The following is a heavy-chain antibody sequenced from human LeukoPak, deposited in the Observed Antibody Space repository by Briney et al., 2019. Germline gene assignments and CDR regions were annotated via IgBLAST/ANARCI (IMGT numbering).Heavy chain of an antibody. D-gene: IGHD2-8*01. CDR1: GGTFISYA. V-gene: IGHV1-69*10. J-gene: IGHJ6*02. CDR3: ASTTNIVLMVYAIQEEYDYYGMDV. CDR2: IIPIFGIA. Sequence: SVKVSCKASGGTFISYAISWVRQAPGQGLEWMGRIIPIFGIANYAQKFQGRVTITADKSTSTAYMELSSLRSEDTAVYYCASTTNIVLMVYAIQEEYDYYGMDVWGQGTTVTVSS.